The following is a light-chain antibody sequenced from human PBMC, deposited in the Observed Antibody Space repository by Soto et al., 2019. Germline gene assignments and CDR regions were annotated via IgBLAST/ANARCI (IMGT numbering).Light chain of an antibody. CDR1: QSVGSN. CDR2: GAS. V-gene: IGKV3D-15*01. Sequence: EIVMTHSPDTLSVSPGEGATLSCRASQSVGSNLAWYQQKPGQAPRLLISGASTRATGIPARCSGSGSGTEFTLTISSLQSEDFAVYYCQQYNNWVTFGGGTKVEIK. J-gene: IGKJ4*01. CDR3: QQYNNWVT.